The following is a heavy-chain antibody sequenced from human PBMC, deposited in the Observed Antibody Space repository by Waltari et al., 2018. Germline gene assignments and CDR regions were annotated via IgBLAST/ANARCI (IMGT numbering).Heavy chain of an antibody. J-gene: IGHJ6*03. CDR1: GYTFTGYY. CDR3: AREPYGSGSYPSYYYYMDV. V-gene: IGHV1-2*02. CDR2: INPNSGGT. Sequence: QVQLVQSGAEVKKPGASVKVSCKASGYTFTGYYMHWVRQAPGQGLEWMGWINPNSGGTNYAQKFQGRVTMTRDTSISTAYMELSRLRSDDTAVYYCAREPYGSGSYPSYYYYMDVWGKGTTVTVSS. D-gene: IGHD3-10*01.